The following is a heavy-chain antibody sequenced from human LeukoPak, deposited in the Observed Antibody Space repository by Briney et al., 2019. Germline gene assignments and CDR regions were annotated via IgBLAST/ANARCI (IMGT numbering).Heavy chain of an antibody. D-gene: IGHD5-12*01. Sequence: PGGSLRLSCAASGFTFSNAWMSWVRQAPGKGLEWVGRIKSKTDGGTTDYAAPVKGRFTISRDDSKNTLYPQMNSLKTEDTAVYYCTTDNSGYDYFGYWGQGTLVTVSS. CDR2: IKSKTDGGTT. V-gene: IGHV3-15*01. CDR1: GFTFSNAW. CDR3: TTDNSGYDYFGY. J-gene: IGHJ4*02.